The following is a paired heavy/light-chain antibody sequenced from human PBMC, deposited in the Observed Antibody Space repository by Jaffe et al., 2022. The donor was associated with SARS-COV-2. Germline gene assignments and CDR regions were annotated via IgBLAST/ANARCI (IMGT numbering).Light chain of an antibody. J-gene: IGKJ4*01. V-gene: IGKV3-15*01. CDR3: QQYNNWPLT. CDR2: GAS. CDR1: QSVNSN. Sequence: EIVMTQSPATVSVSPGERATLSCRASQSVNSNLAWYQQKPGQAPWLLIYGASTRATGIPARFSGSGSGTEFTLTISSLQSEDFAVYYCQQYNNWPLTFGGGTKVEIK.
Heavy chain of an antibody. CDR3: AKGSAVSSDYEDC. CDR1: GFTFSSYA. Sequence: EVQLLESGGGLVQPGGSLRLSCTASGFTFSSYAMNWVRQAPGRGLEWVSSITGSGISTNYADSVKGRFTISRDNSKSTLYLQMNSLRADDTAVYYCAKGSAVSSDYEDCWGQGTLVTVSS. CDR2: ITGSGIST. V-gene: IGHV3-23*01. J-gene: IGHJ4*02. D-gene: IGHD3-3*01.